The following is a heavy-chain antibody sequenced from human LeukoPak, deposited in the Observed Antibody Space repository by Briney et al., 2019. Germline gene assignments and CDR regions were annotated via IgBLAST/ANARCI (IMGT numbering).Heavy chain of an antibody. D-gene: IGHD1-26*01. CDR3: ARTSGSYLRHYYYGMDV. Sequence: SVKVSCKASGYTFTSYGISWVRQAPGQGLEWMGGIIPIFGTANYAQKFQGRVTITADESTSTAYMELSSLRSEDTAVYYCARTSGSYLRHYYYGMDVWGQGTTVTVSS. V-gene: IGHV1-69*13. J-gene: IGHJ6*02. CDR1: GYTFTSYG. CDR2: IIPIFGTA.